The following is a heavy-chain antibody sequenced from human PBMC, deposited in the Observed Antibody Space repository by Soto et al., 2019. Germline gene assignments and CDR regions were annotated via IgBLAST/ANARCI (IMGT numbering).Heavy chain of an antibody. CDR3: AKDRGIFMIVVVITHFDF. CDR1: GFTFSSYA. CDR2: ISGSGGST. V-gene: IGHV3-23*01. Sequence: GGSLRLSCAASGFTFSSYAMSWVRQAPGKGLEWVSAISGSGGSTYYADSVKGRFTISRDNSKNTLYLQMNSLRAEDTAVYYCAKDRGIFMIVVVITHFDFWGQGTLVTVFS. J-gene: IGHJ4*02. D-gene: IGHD3-22*01.